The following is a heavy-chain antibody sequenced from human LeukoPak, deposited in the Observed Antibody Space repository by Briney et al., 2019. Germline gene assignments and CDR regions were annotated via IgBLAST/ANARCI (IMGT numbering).Heavy chain of an antibody. J-gene: IGHJ4*02. D-gene: IGHD3-22*01. Sequence: PGGSLRLSCAASGFTFDDYAMHWVRQAPGKGLEWVSGISWNSGSIGYADSVKGRFTISRDNSKNTLYLQMNSLRAEDTVVYYCAKVPFSSGYYFDYWGQGTLVTVSS. CDR3: AKVPFSSGYYFDY. V-gene: IGHV3-9*01. CDR1: GFTFDDYA. CDR2: ISWNSGSI.